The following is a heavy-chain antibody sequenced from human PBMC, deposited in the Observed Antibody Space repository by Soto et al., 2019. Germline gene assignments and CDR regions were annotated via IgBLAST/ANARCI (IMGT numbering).Heavy chain of an antibody. CDR1: GYTFTSYY. V-gene: IGHV1-46*01. Sequence: GASVKVSCKASGYTFTSYYMHWVRQSPGQGFEWMGIINPSGGSTSYAQKLQGRVTMTRDTSTSTVYMELSSLRSEDTAVYYCARPGGNYDSSGYYKPNDAFDIWGQGTMVTVS. J-gene: IGHJ3*02. D-gene: IGHD3-22*01. CDR2: INPSGGST. CDR3: ARPGGNYDSSGYYKPNDAFDI.